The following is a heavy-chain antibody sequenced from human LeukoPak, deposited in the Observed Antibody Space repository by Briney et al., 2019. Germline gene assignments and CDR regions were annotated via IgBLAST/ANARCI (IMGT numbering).Heavy chain of an antibody. CDR1: RFTFSSYN. CDR2: ISGNAGNM. Sequence: GGSLRLSCAASRFTFSSYNMKWVRQAPGKGPEWVSYISGNAGNMYYADSVKGRFTISRDNAKSSLYLQMNSLRAEDTAFYYCARVLSSSSSSLGAYDLWGRGTMVHVSS. V-gene: IGHV3-48*03. D-gene: IGHD2-2*01. J-gene: IGHJ3*01. CDR3: ARVLSSSSSSLGAYDL.